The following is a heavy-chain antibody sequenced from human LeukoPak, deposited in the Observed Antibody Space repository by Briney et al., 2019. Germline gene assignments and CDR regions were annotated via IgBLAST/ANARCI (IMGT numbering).Heavy chain of an antibody. CDR3: AKVMPPGRIRFYSYYMDV. J-gene: IGHJ6*03. Sequence: GGSLRLSCAASGFTFSSYAMHWVRQAPGKGLEWVAVISYDGSNKYYADSVKGRFTISRDKSKNTLSLQMNGLRVEDTAVYYCAKVMPPGRIRFYSYYMDVWGKGTTVSVS. CDR1: GFTFSSYA. CDR2: ISYDGSNK. V-gene: IGHV3-30-3*01. D-gene: IGHD2-15*01.